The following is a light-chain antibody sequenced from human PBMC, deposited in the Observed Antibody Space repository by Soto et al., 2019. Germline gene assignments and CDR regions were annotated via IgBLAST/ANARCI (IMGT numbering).Light chain of an antibody. Sequence: DIQMTQSPSTLSASVGDRVTITCRASQSISSWLAWYQQKPGKAPKLLIYDASSLESGLPSRFSGSGSGTEFTLTISSLQPDDFATYYCQQYNSYSPFRTFGQGTKVEIK. V-gene: IGKV1-5*01. J-gene: IGKJ1*01. CDR1: QSISSW. CDR3: QQYNSYSPFRT. CDR2: DAS.